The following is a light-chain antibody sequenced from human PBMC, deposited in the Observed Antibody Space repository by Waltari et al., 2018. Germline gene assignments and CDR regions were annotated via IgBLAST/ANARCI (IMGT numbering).Light chain of an antibody. J-gene: IGLJ1*01. CDR1: SRDVGAYDY. Sequence: QSALTQPPSASGSPGQSVTISCTGTSRDVGAYDYVPWYQQYPGNAPRLLIYEVRKRPTGVPDLCSGSTSGNTASLTGSGIQAEDEADYYCSSYVGSDSYVFGSGTTVT. CDR3: SSYVGSDSYV. CDR2: EVR. V-gene: IGLV2-8*01.